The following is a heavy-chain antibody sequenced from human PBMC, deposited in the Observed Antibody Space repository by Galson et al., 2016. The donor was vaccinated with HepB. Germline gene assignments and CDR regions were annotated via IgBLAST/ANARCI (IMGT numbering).Heavy chain of an antibody. CDR3: AVRKYPLDY. CDR2: INGDGSST. Sequence: SLRLSCAASGFTFSSYWMHWVRQAPGKGLVWVSRINGDGSSTTYADSVKGRFTISRDNAKSTLYLQMNSLRAGDTAVYYCAVRKYPLDYWGQGTLVTVSS. D-gene: IGHD2-2*02. J-gene: IGHJ4*02. CDR1: GFTFSSYW. V-gene: IGHV3-74*01.